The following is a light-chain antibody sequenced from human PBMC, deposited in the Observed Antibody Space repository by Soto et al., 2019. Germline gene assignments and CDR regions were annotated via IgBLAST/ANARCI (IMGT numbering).Light chain of an antibody. V-gene: IGLV2-8*01. Sequence: QSALTQPPSASGSPGQSVTISCTGTSSDVGGYDYVSWYQQHPGKAPKLIIYEVSQRPSGVPDRFSGSKSGNTASLTVSGLQAEDEADYYCSSYAGSNIYVFGTGTKVTVL. CDR3: SSYAGSNIYV. J-gene: IGLJ1*01. CDR1: SSDVGGYDY. CDR2: EVS.